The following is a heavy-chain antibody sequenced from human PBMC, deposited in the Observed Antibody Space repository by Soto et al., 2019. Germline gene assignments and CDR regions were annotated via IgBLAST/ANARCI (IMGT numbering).Heavy chain of an antibody. Sequence: QLQLQESGSGLVKPSQTLSLTCSVSRGSISSVGYSWSWIRQPPGKGLEWIGYIYPTGITSHNPSLKSRVTMSVDKSRNQFSLKLRSVTAADTAVYYCVRDRGGGSGNYYKSERMDVWGQGTTVTVSS. J-gene: IGHJ6*02. V-gene: IGHV4-30-2*01. D-gene: IGHD3-10*01. CDR2: IYPTGIT. CDR3: VRDRGGGSGNYYKSERMDV. CDR1: RGSISSVGYS.